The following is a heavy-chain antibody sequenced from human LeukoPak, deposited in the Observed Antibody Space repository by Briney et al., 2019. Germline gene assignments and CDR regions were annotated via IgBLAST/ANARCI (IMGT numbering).Heavy chain of an antibody. V-gene: IGHV1-24*01. CDR2: FDPEDGET. D-gene: IGHD2-15*01. CDR3: ATDRGRGYCSGGSCYSPYYYGMDV. Sequence: ASVKVSCKVSGYTLTELSMHWVRQAPGKGLEWMGGFDPEDGETIYARKFQGRVTMTEDTSTDTAYMELSSLRSEDTAVYYCATDRGRGYCSGGSCYSPYYYGMDVWGQGTTVTVSS. CDR1: GYTLTELS. J-gene: IGHJ6*02.